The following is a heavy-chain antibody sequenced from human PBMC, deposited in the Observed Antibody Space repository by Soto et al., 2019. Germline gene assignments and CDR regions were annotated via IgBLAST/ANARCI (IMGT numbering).Heavy chain of an antibody. CDR1: GFTFSSYA. J-gene: IGHJ6*02. D-gene: IGHD5-18*01. V-gene: IGHV3-30-3*01. CDR3: ARDSVQTWIQLWQNGMDV. Sequence: SLRLSCAASGFTFSSYAMHWVRPAPGKGLEWVAVISYDGSNKYYADSVKGRFTISRDNSKNTLYLQMNSLRAEDTAVYYCARDSVQTWIQLWQNGMDVWGQGTTVTVSS. CDR2: ISYDGSNK.